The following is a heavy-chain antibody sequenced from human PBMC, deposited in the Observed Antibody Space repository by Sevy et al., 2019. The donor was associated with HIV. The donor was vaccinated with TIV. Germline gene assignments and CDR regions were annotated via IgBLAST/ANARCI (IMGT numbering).Heavy chain of an antibody. CDR3: ARGVWSYDASFDI. D-gene: IGHD1-26*01. Sequence: GGSLRLSCAASGCTFADYGMTWVRQAPGKGLEWVSGINWSGGSTGYADSLKGRFTISRDNAKNSLYLQMNSLRAADTALYYCARGVWSYDASFDIWGQGTMVTVSS. CDR2: INWSGGST. CDR1: GCTFADYG. V-gene: IGHV3-20*04. J-gene: IGHJ3*02.